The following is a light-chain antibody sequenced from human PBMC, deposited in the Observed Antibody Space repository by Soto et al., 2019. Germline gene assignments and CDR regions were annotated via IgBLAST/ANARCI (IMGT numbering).Light chain of an antibody. V-gene: IGKV1-5*03. Sequence: DIQMTQSPSTLSASVGDRVTITCRASQSISSSLAWYQQKPGKAPRVLIYKASSLESGVPSRFSGSGSWTEYTRTISSLQPDDFATYYCQQFESYPVTFGQGTKLEIK. CDR3: QQFESYPVT. J-gene: IGKJ2*01. CDR1: QSISSS. CDR2: KAS.